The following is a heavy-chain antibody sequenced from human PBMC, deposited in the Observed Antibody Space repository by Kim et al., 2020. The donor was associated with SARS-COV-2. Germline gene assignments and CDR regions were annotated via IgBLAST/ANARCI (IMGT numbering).Heavy chain of an antibody. CDR3: ARDFTTSSFFDY. V-gene: IGHV3-7*01. Sequence: YKVEPVKGRFTTSRDNAKNSLYLQMNSLRAEDTAVYYCARDFTTSSFFDYGGQGTLVTVSS. D-gene: IGHD2-2*01. J-gene: IGHJ4*02.